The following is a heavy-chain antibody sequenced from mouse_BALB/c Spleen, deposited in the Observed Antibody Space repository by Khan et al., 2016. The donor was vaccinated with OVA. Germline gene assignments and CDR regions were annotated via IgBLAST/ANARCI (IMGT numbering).Heavy chain of an antibody. D-gene: IGHD2-12*01. CDR3: ASFYSDDGLFAY. V-gene: IGHV14-3*02. CDR2: IDPANGNT. J-gene: IGHJ3*01. CDR1: GFNIKDTY. Sequence: VQLQQSGAELVKPGASVKLSCTATGFNIKDTYMHWVKQRPEQGLEWIGRIDPANGNTKYDPKFQGKATITADTSSNTAYLQLSSLPSEDTAVCSGASFYSDDGLFAYWGQGTLVTVSA.